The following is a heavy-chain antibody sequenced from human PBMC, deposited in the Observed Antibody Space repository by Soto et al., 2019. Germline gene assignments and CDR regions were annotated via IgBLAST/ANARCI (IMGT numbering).Heavy chain of an antibody. D-gene: IGHD2-15*01. CDR2: TYYRSKCSS. J-gene: IGHJ5*02. CDR1: GDSVSSKNAA. Sequence: SQTLSLTCAISGDSVSSKNAAWHWIRQSPSRGLEWLGRTYYRSKCSSNYAVSVKSRITINPDTSKNQFSLKLSSVTAADTAVYYCARDRRCSGGSCYSEVHNWFDPWGQGTLVTVSS. CDR3: ARDRRCSGGSCYSEVHNWFDP. V-gene: IGHV6-1*01.